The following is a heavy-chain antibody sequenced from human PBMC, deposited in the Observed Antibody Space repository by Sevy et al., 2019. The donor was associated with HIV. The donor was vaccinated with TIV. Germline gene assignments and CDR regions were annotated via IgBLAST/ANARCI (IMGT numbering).Heavy chain of an antibody. CDR1: GYTFSSYG. CDR2: ISAYDGKT. D-gene: IGHD1-26*01. Sequence: APVKVSCKTSGYTFSSYGITWMRQAPGQGLEWLGWISAYDGKTKYAQKFQDRVTMTTRTSARTAYMELRGLISDDTATYYCARDRRPGTYLFDLWGQGTPVTVSS. CDR3: ARDRRPGTYLFDL. V-gene: IGHV1-18*01. J-gene: IGHJ4*02.